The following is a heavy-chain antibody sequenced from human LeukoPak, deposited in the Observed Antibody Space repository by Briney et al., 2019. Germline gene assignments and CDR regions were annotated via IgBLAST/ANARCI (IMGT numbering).Heavy chain of an antibody. V-gene: IGHV4-34*01. D-gene: IGHD5-24*01. CDR2: INHSGST. CDR3: ARPRWLQGFFDY. Sequence: SETLSLTCAVYGGSFSGYYWSWIRQPPGKGLEWIGEINHSGSTNYNPSLKSRVTISVNTSKNQFSLKPTSMTAADTAVYYCARPRWLQGFFDYWGQGTLVTVSS. CDR1: GGSFSGYY. J-gene: IGHJ4*02.